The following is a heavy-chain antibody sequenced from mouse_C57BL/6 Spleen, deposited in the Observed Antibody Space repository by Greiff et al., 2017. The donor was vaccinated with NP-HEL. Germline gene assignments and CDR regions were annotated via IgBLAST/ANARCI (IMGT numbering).Heavy chain of an antibody. CDR1: GYAFSSYW. CDR3: ARGGGNYGLYYFDY. CDR2: IYPGDGDT. J-gene: IGHJ2*01. Sequence: QVQLQQSGAELVKPGASVKISCKASGYAFSSYWMNWVKQRPGKGLEWIGQIYPGDGDTNYNGKFKGKATLTADKSSSTAYMQLSSLTSEDSAVYFCARGGGNYGLYYFDYWGQGTTLTVSS. V-gene: IGHV1-80*01. D-gene: IGHD2-1*01.